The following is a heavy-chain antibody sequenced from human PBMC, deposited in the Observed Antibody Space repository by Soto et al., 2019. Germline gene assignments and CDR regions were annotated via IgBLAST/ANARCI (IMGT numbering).Heavy chain of an antibody. CDR3: ARELPYSSSWIQDYYYMDV. J-gene: IGHJ6*03. CDR2: MNRDGSSK. Sequence: PGGSLRLSCAASGFTFSDYWMHWVRQVPGKGLVWVSNMNRDGSSKSYVDSVKGRFTISRDNAKNSLYLQMNSLRAEDTAVYYCARELPYSSSWIQDYYYMDVWGKGTTVTVSS. V-gene: IGHV3-74*01. D-gene: IGHD6-13*01. CDR1: GFTFSDYW.